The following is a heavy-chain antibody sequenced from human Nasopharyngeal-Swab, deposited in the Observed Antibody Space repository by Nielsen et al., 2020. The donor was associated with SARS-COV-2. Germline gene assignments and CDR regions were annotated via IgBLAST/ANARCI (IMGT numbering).Heavy chain of an antibody. CDR1: GYTFTGYY. J-gene: IGHJ4*02. CDR2: INPNSGGT. CDR3: AREERLLRRYGFDY. V-gene: IGHV1-2*06. Sequence: SVKVSCKASGYTFTGYYMHWVRQAPGQGLEWMGRINPNSGGTNYAQKFQGRVTMTRDTSISTAYMELSRLRSDDTAVCHCAREERLLRRYGFDYWGQGTLVTVSS. D-gene: IGHD3-22*01.